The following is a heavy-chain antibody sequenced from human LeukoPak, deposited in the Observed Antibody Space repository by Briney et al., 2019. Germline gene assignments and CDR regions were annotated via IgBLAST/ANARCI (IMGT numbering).Heavy chain of an antibody. D-gene: IGHD3-3*01. CDR2: ISAYNGNT. CDR3: AREGYVNYDFWSGSDTYDY. V-gene: IGHV1-18*01. CDR1: GYTFTSYG. J-gene: IGHJ4*02. Sequence: ASVKVSCKASGYTFTSYGISWVRQAPGQGLEWMGWISAYNGNTNYAQKLQGRVTMTTDTSTSTAYMELRSLRSDDTAVCYCAREGYVNYDFWSGSDTYDYWGQGTLVTVSS.